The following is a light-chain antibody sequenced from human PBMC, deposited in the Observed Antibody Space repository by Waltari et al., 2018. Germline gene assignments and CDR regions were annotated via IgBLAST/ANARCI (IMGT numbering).Light chain of an antibody. Sequence: DIQMTQSPPSLSASVGDRVPITCRAGQRISNSIACFQQKPGKAPKPLIYTASSLQSGVPSRFSGGGSGTVFTLTIKSLQPEDSATYYCQQYDSFPLTFGGGTKVEIK. CDR2: TAS. V-gene: IGKV1-16*01. CDR1: QRISNS. J-gene: IGKJ4*01. CDR3: QQYDSFPLT.